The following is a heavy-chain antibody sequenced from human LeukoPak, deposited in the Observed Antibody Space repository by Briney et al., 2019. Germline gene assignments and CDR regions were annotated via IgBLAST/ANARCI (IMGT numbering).Heavy chain of an antibody. CDR1: GFTFSSYG. J-gene: IGHJ4*02. CDR2: VWNDGTKK. Sequence: PGGSLRLSCEASGFTFSSYGMHWVRQAPGKGLEWVAVVWNDGTKKYYADSVKGRFTISRDKSKNTLYLQMNSLRAEDTAVYYCARARGAAGTGPIDSWGRGNLVTVSS. CDR3: ARARGAAGTGPIDS. V-gene: IGHV3-33*01. D-gene: IGHD6-13*01.